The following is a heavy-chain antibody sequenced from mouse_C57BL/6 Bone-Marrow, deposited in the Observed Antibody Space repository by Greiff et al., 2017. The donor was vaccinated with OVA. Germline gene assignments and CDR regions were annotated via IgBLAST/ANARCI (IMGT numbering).Heavy chain of an antibody. V-gene: IGHV2-2*01. CDR1: GFSFTSYG. CDR2: IWSGGST. J-gene: IGHJ4*01. Sequence: VHLVESGPGLVQPSQSLSITCTVSGFSFTSYGVHWVRQSPGKGLEWLGVIWSGGSTDYNAAFISRLSISKDNSTSQVFFKMNSLQADDTAIYYCAGDYDGYAMDYWGQGTSVTVSS. D-gene: IGHD2-4*01. CDR3: AGDYDGYAMDY.